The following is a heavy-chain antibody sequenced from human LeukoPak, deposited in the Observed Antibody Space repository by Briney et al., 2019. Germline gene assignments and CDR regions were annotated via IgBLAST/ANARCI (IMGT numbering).Heavy chain of an antibody. Sequence: SETLSLTCTVSGGSISSSSYYWGWIRQPPGKGLEWIGSIYYSGSTYYNPSLKSRVTISVDTSKNQFSLKLSSVTAADTAVYYCASSNINYSSGPPSDFDYWGQGTLVTVSS. J-gene: IGHJ4*02. CDR2: IYYSGST. CDR3: ASSNINYSSGPPSDFDY. V-gene: IGHV4-39*07. D-gene: IGHD6-19*01. CDR1: GGSISSSSYY.